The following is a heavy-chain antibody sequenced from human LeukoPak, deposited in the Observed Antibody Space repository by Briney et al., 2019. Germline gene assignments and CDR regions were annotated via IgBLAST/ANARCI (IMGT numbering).Heavy chain of an antibody. V-gene: IGHV1-2*02. D-gene: IGHD3-10*01. CDR2: INPNSGGT. Sequence: ASVKVSCKASGYTFTGYYMHWVRQAPGQGLGWMGWINPNSGGTNYAQKFQGRVTMTRDTSISTAYMELSRLRSDDTAVYYCARVHYGSGSYIIGAFDIWGQGTMVTVSS. CDR1: GYTFTGYY. J-gene: IGHJ3*02. CDR3: ARVHYGSGSYIIGAFDI.